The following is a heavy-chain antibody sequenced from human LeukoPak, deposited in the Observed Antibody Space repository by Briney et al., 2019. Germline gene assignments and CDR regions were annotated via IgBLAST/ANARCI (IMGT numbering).Heavy chain of an antibody. CDR2: ISSSGSTI. J-gene: IGHJ6*04. CDR3: AELGITMIGGV. CDR1: GFTFSSYE. V-gene: IGHV3-48*03. D-gene: IGHD3-10*02. Sequence: GSLRLSFAASGFTFSSYEMNWVRRAPGKGLEWVSYISSSGSTIYYADSVKGRFTISRDNAKNSLYLQMNSLRAEDTAVYYCAELGITMIGGVWGKGTTVTISS.